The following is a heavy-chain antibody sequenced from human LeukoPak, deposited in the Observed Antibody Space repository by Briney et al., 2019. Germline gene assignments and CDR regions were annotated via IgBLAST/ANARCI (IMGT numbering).Heavy chain of an antibody. Sequence: SVRVSCKASGGTFSSYAISWVRQAPGQGLEWMGGIIPIFGTANYAQKFQGRVTITADESTSTAYMELSSLRSEDTAVYYCARSRSDGYNPYYFDYWGQGTLVTVSS. CDR1: GGTFSSYA. D-gene: IGHD5-24*01. CDR3: ARSRSDGYNPYYFDY. CDR2: IIPIFGTA. V-gene: IGHV1-69*13. J-gene: IGHJ4*02.